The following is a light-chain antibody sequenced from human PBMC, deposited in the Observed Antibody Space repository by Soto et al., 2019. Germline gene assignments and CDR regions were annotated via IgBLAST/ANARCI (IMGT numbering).Light chain of an antibody. CDR3: QSYDSSLSGSL. CDR1: SSNIGAGYD. CDR2: VNS. Sequence: QSVLTQPPSVSGAPGQRGTISCTGSSSNIGAGYDVHWYQQLPGTAPKLLIYVNSNRPSGVTDRFSGFKSGTSASLAITGLQAEDEADYYCQSYDSSLSGSLFGGGTKLTVL. V-gene: IGLV1-40*01. J-gene: IGLJ2*01.